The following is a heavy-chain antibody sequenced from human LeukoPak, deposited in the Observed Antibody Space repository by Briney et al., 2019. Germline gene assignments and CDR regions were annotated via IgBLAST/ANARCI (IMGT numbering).Heavy chain of an antibody. CDR2: IYYSGST. CDR3: ARIPPYSRSVGWVVVGSYFGY. J-gene: IGHJ4*02. CDR1: GCSISSYY. D-gene: IGHD2-15*01. Sequence: KPSETLSLTCTVSGCSISSYYWSWIRQPPGKGLEWIGYIYYSGSTNYNPSLKSRVTISVDTSKNQFSLKLSSVTAADTAVYYCARIPPYSRSVGWVVVGSYFGYWGQGTPVTVSS. V-gene: IGHV4-59*01.